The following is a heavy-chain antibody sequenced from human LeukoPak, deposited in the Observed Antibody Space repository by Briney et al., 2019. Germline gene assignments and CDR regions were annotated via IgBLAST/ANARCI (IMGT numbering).Heavy chain of an antibody. D-gene: IGHD3-3*01. CDR1: GYTFTSYG. V-gene: IGHV1-18*01. CDR3: ARDLEPLRFLECSWVYYYMDV. CDR2: ISAYNGNT. Sequence: ASVKVSCKASGYTFTSYGISWVRQAPGQGLEWMGWISAYNGNTNYAQKLQGRVTMTTDTSTSTAYMELRSLRSDDTAVYYCARDLEPLRFLECSWVYYYMDVWGKGTTVTVSS. J-gene: IGHJ6*03.